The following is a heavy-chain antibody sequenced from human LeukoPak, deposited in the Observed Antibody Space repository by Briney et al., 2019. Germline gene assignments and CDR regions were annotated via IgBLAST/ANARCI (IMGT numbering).Heavy chain of an antibody. V-gene: IGHV3-23*01. CDR3: AKQLRYCSDGSCYFPY. D-gene: IGHD2-15*01. CDR1: GFTFSNAW. Sequence: GGSLRLSCAASGFTFSNAWMNWVRQAPGKGLEWVSAISNNGGYTYYADSVQGRFTISRDNSKSTLCLQMNSLRAEDTAVYYCAKQLRYCSDGSCYFPYWGQGTLVTVSS. J-gene: IGHJ4*02. CDR2: ISNNGGYT.